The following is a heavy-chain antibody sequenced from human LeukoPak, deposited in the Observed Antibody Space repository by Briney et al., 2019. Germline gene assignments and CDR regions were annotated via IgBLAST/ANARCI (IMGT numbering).Heavy chain of an antibody. J-gene: IGHJ3*02. CDR1: GYTFTNYY. D-gene: IGHD3-3*01. CDR3: ARVPDDLSTFDAFDI. CDR2: INPSGGST. V-gene: IGHV1-46*01. Sequence: GAPVKVSCKASGYTFTNYYMHWVRQAPGQGLEWMGIINPSGGSTSYAQKFQGRVTMTRDTSTSTAYMELRSLRSDDTAVYYCARVPDDLSTFDAFDIWGQGTMVTVSS.